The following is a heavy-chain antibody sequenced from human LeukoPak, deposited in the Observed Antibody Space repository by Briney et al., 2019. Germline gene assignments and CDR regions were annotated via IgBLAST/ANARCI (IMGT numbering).Heavy chain of an antibody. J-gene: IGHJ5*02. V-gene: IGHV4-4*07. CDR2: VYTSGST. D-gene: IGHD6-13*01. CDR3: ARGIAAAVPDWFDP. CDR1: DGSISSYS. Sequence: PSETLSLTCTVSDGSISSYSWSWIRQPAGKGLEWIGRVYTSGSTKYNPSLKSRVTMSVDTSKNQFSLKLSSVTAADTAVYYCARGIAAAVPDWFDPWGQGTLVTVSS.